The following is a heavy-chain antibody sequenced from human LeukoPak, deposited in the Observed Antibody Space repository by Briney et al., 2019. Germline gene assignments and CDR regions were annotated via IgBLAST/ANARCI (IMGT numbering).Heavy chain of an antibody. J-gene: IGHJ4*02. CDR2: ISAYNGNT. CDR1: GYTFTSYG. V-gene: IGHV1-18*01. CDR3: TRDLGTYKSYGSIFFDY. Sequence: ASVKVSCKASGYTFTSYGISWVRQAPGQGLEWMGWISAYNGNTNYAQKFQGRVTMTTDTSTSTAYMELRSLRSDDTAVYYCTRDLGTYKSYGSIFFDYWGQGALVTVSS. D-gene: IGHD3-10*01.